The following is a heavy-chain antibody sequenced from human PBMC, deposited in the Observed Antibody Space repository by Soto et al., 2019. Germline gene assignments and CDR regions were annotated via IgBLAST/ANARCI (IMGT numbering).Heavy chain of an antibody. CDR1: GFTFSSYA. Sequence: EVQLLESGGGLVQPGGSLRLSCAASGFTFSSYAMSWVRQAPGKGLEWVSAISGSGGSTYYADSVKGRFTISRDNSKKTLYLQLNSLRAEDTAIYYCAKNGTTLVYYYGMDVWGHGTTVTVSS. D-gene: IGHD1-1*01. V-gene: IGHV3-23*01. CDR2: ISGSGGST. J-gene: IGHJ6*02. CDR3: AKNGTTLVYYYGMDV.